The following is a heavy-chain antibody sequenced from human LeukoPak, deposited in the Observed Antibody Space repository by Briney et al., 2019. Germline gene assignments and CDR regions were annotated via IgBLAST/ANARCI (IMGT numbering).Heavy chain of an antibody. D-gene: IGHD3-10*01. CDR2: INHSGRT. J-gene: IGHJ5*02. Sequence: PSETLSLTCAVYSGSFNNYCWSWIRQPPGKGLEWIGEINHSGRTNYNPSFKSRVTISVDTSKNQFSLKLSSVTAADTAVYYCARGVSFSMVRGVIITGGRPTWFDPWGQGTLVTVSS. V-gene: IGHV4-34*01. CDR1: SGSFNNYC. CDR3: ARGVSFSMVRGVIITGGRPTWFDP.